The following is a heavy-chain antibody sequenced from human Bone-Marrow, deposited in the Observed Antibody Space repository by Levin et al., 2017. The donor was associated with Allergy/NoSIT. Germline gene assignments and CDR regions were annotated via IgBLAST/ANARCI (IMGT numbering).Heavy chain of an antibody. Sequence: GGSLRLSCAASGFTFNMFPISWVRQAPGKGLEWLSYINRSGEIMYSADSAGGRFTISRDNAKSPLYLQMNSIRDEDTAVYYCARENWVPFDYWRRATLVAVFS. J-gene: IGHJ4*02. CDR3: ARENWVPFDY. V-gene: IGHV3-48*02. CDR1: GFTFNMFP. CDR2: INRSGEIM. D-gene: IGHD7-27*01.